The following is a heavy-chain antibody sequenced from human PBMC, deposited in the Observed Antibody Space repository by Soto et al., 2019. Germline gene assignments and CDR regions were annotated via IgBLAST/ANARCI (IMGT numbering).Heavy chain of an antibody. J-gene: IGHJ3*02. V-gene: IGHV5-51*03. D-gene: IGHD6-13*01. Sequence: EVYLSQSGAEVKKPGESLKISCTGSGYNFNRYWIGWVGQMTGKGLEWMGVIYPGDSDTRYSPSLQGQVTISADKSSSAAYLQWSSLQASDTATYYCARSLVNGTYEAFDIWGQGTMVTVSS. CDR3: ARSLVNGTYEAFDI. CDR2: IYPGDSDT. CDR1: GYNFNRYW.